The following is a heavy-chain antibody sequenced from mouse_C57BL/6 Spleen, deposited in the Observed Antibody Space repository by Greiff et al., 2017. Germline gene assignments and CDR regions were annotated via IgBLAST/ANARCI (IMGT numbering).Heavy chain of an antibody. D-gene: IGHD2-2*01. CDR2: IYPGDGDT. J-gene: IGHJ2*01. CDR3: ARSGYTGYFDY. V-gene: IGHV1-82*01. Sequence: VQLQQSGPELVKPGASVKISCKASGYAFSSSWMNWVKQRPGKGLEWIGRIYPGDGDTNYNGKFKGKATLTADKSSSTAYMQLSCLTSEDSAVYFCARSGYTGYFDYWGQGTTLTVAS. CDR1: GYAFSSSW.